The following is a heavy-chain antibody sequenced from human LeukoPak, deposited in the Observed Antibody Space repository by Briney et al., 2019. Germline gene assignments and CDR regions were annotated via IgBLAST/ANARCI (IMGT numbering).Heavy chain of an antibody. Sequence: GGSLRLSCAASGLSISHDWMRWVRQAPGKGREWVGRVKSKGDGETTDYAAPVKGRFTISRDDSKNKLYLQMNSLKTEDTAVYYCTLIKGWGSGSYYLDFWGQGTLVTVSS. V-gene: IGHV3-15*01. CDR1: GLSISHDW. J-gene: IGHJ4*02. D-gene: IGHD3-10*01. CDR2: VKSKGDGETT. CDR3: TLIKGWGSGSYYLDF.